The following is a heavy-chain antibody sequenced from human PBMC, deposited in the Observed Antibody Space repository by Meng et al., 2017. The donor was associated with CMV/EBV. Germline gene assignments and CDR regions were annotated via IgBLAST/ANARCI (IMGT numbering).Heavy chain of an antibody. V-gene: IGHV3-23*01. CDR3: AKGGSSGWIGRY. Sequence: GESLKISCAASGFTFSSYAMSWVRQAPGKGLEWVSAISGSGGSTYYADSVKGRFIISRDNSKNTLYLQMNSLRAEDTAVYYCAKGGSSGWIGRYWGQGTLVTVSS. J-gene: IGHJ4*02. D-gene: IGHD6-19*01. CDR1: GFTFSSYA. CDR2: ISGSGGST.